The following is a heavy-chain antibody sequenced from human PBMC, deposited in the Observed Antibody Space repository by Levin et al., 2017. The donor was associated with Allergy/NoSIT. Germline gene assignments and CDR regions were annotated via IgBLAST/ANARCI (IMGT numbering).Heavy chain of an antibody. CDR2: ISSSGSNI. D-gene: IGHD3-10*01. Sequence: LSLTCAASGFLFRNYNMNWVRLAPGKGLEWVSFISSSGSNIYYASSVRGRFTISRDNAKNSLYLQMNSLRDEDTAVYYCAKEGRSGSYSDYWGQGALVTVSS. J-gene: IGHJ4*02. CDR3: AKEGRSGSYSDY. V-gene: IGHV3-48*02. CDR1: GFLFRNYN.